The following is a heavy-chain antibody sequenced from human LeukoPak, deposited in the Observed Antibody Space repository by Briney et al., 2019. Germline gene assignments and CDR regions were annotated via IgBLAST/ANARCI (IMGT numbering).Heavy chain of an antibody. V-gene: IGHV4-4*07. Sequence: SETLSLTCTVSGGSISSYYWSWIRQPAGKGLEWIGRIYTSGSTNYNPSLKSRVTMSVDTSKNQFSLKLSSVTAADTAVYYRARTKRTVDYNTPSTANWFDPLGQGTLVTVSS. D-gene: IGHD3-10*01. CDR2: IYTSGST. CDR1: GGSISSYY. J-gene: IGHJ5*02. CDR3: ARTKRTVDYNTPSTANWFDP.